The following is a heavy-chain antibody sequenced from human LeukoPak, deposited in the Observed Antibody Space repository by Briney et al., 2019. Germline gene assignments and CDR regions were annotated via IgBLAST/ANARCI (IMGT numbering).Heavy chain of an antibody. CDR2: ISAYNGNT. Sequence: ASVKVSCKASGYTFTSYGISWVRQAPGQGLEWMGWISAYNGNTNYAQKLQGRVTMTTDTSTSTAYMELRSLRSDDPAVYYCARARDSGYDFGDEYFQHWGQGTLVTVSS. J-gene: IGHJ1*01. V-gene: IGHV1-18*04. D-gene: IGHD5-12*01. CDR1: GYTFTSYG. CDR3: ARARDSGYDFGDEYFQH.